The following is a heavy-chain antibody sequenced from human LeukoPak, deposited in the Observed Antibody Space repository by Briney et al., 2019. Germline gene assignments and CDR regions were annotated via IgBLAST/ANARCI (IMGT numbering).Heavy chain of an antibody. J-gene: IGHJ4*02. V-gene: IGHV1-18*01. CDR1: GYTFISYG. CDR3: AGGGGVVVSEKD. Sequence: ASVKVSCKASGYTFISYGISWVRQAPGQGVEWMGWINEYNGNTNYVQKLQGRVTMTPEASASTAYMELRSLRSDDTSVYDCAGGGGVVVSEKDWGRGPLVTVSS. D-gene: IGHD2-2*01. CDR2: INEYNGNT.